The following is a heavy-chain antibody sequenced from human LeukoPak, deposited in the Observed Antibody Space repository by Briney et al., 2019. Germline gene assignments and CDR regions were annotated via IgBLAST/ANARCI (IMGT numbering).Heavy chain of an antibody. J-gene: IGHJ4*02. CDR3: ATDQGSGWYYFDY. CDR1: GFTFSSYA. Sequence: QAGGSLRLSCAASGFTFSSYAMHWVRQAPGKGLEWVAVISYDGSNKYYADSVKGRFTISRDNSKNTLYLQMNSLRAEDTAVYYCATDQGSGWYYFDYWGQGTLVTVSS. CDR2: ISYDGSNK. V-gene: IGHV3-30-3*01. D-gene: IGHD6-19*01.